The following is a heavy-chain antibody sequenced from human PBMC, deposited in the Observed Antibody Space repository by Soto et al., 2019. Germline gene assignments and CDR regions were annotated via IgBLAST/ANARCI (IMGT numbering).Heavy chain of an antibody. D-gene: IGHD3-3*01. V-gene: IGHV1-2*04. CDR3: ARGTSRITTFGVVIMKSGMDV. J-gene: IGHJ6*02. Sequence: ASVKVSCKASGYTFTGYYMHWVRQAPGQGLEWMGWINPNSGGTNYAQKFQGWVTMTRDTSISTAYMELRRLRSDDTAVYYCARGTSRITTFGVVIMKSGMDVWGQGTTVTVS. CDR1: GYTFTGYY. CDR2: INPNSGGT.